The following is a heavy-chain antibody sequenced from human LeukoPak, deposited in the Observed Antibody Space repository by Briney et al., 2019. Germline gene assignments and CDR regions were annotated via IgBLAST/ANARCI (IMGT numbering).Heavy chain of an antibody. V-gene: IGHV4-38-2*02. CDR1: GYSINSGYY. Sequence: SETLSLTCTVSGYSINSGYYWVWIRQPPGKGLEWIGRIYTSGSTNYNPSLKSRVTISVDTSKNQFSLRLSSVTAADTAVYYCARAYFYYYDSSGYYYRSEAYFDYWGQGTLVTVSS. J-gene: IGHJ4*02. CDR2: IYTSGST. D-gene: IGHD3-22*01. CDR3: ARAYFYYYDSSGYYYRSEAYFDY.